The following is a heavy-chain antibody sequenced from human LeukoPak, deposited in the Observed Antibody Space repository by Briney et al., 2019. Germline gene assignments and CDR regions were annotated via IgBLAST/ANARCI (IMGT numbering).Heavy chain of an antibody. J-gene: IGHJ4*02. Sequence: SETLSLACTVSGGSISSYYWSWIRQPPGKGLEWIGYIYYSGSTNYNPSLKSRVTISVDTSKNQFSLKLSSVTAADTAVYYCARAGSFYSSGYYYPFDYWGQGTLVTVSS. CDR3: ARAGSFYSSGYYYPFDY. V-gene: IGHV4-59*12. CDR2: IYYSGST. D-gene: IGHD3-22*01. CDR1: GGSISSYY.